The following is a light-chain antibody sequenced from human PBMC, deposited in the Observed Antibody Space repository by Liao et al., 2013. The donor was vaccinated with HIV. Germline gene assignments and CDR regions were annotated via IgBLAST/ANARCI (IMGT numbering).Light chain of an antibody. CDR3: YSARDADLRM. J-gene: IGLJ3*02. CDR1: NIGRRS. CDR2: NSN. V-gene: IGLV3-21*01. Sequence: SYVLTQSPSVSVAPGQTAKITCRGNNIGRRSVHWYQQKPGQAPVLLLYNSNERPSGVPERFSATTSGTTVTLTITGVQVEDEADYYCYSARDADLRMFGGGTKLTVL.